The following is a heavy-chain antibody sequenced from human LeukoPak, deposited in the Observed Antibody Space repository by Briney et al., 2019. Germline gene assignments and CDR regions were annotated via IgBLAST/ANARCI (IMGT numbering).Heavy chain of an antibody. J-gene: IGHJ6*02. D-gene: IGHD5-12*01. CDR3: AKDIGGYSGYRYYYYYGMDV. CDR1: GFTFSSYA. Sequence: PGGSLRLSCAASGFTFSSYAMSWVRQAPGKGLEWVSAISGSGGSTYYADSVKGRFTISRDNSKNTLYLQMNSLRAVDTAVYYCAKDIGGYSGYRYYYYYGMDVWGQGTTVTVSS. CDR2: ISGSGGST. V-gene: IGHV3-23*01.